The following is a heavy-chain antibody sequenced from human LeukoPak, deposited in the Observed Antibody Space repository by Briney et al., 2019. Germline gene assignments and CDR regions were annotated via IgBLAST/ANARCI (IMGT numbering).Heavy chain of an antibody. D-gene: IGHD3-10*01. CDR1: GGSISSSSYY. CDR2: IYYSGST. V-gene: IGHV4-39*07. Sequence: SETLSLTCTVSGGSISSSSYYWGWIRQPPGKGLEWIGSIYYSGSTYYNPSLKSRVTISVDTSKNQFSLKLSSVTAADTAVYYCARAPETPYYYGSGSYYPGSTEFDYWGQGTLVTVSS. CDR3: ARAPETPYYYGSGSYYPGSTEFDY. J-gene: IGHJ4*02.